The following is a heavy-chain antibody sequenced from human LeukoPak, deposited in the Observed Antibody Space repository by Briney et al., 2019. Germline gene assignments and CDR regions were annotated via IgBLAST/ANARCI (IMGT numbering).Heavy chain of an antibody. CDR1: GFTFGDYA. J-gene: IGHJ4*02. D-gene: IGHD6-13*01. CDR3: TSLINGYSGSWYDY. CDR2: IGSKAYGGTT. V-gene: IGHV3-49*03. Sequence: PGGSLRLSCTASGFTFGDYAMSWFRQAPGKGLEWVGFIGSKAYGGTTEYAASVKGRFTISRDDSKSIAYLQMNSPKTEDTAVYYCTSLINGYSGSWYDYWVQGTLVTVSS.